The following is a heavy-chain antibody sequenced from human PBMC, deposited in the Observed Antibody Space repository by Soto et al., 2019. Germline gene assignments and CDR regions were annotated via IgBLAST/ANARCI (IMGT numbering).Heavy chain of an antibody. Sequence: QLQLQESGSGLVKPSQTLSLTCAVSGGSISSGGYSWSWIRQPPGKGLEWIGYIYHSGSTYYNPSLKSRVTLSVDRSKNQFSLKLSSVTAADTAVYYCARLRGYSYGVIDYWGQGTLVTVSS. CDR2: IYHSGST. V-gene: IGHV4-30-2*01. D-gene: IGHD5-18*01. CDR1: GGSISSGGYS. CDR3: ARLRGYSYGVIDY. J-gene: IGHJ4*02.